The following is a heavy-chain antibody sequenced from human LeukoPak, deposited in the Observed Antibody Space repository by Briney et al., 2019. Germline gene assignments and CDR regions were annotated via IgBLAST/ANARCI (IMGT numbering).Heavy chain of an antibody. CDR3: ARDQFNADY. CDR1: AFTFSTYA. J-gene: IGHJ4*02. Sequence: TGTSLRLSCAASAFTFSTYAMHWVRQAPGKGLEWVAVISSDGRNKYYADSVKGRLTISRGNSKNTLYLHMNSLRAEDTAVYYCARDQFNADYWGQGTLVTVSS. V-gene: IGHV3-30*04. CDR2: ISSDGRNK.